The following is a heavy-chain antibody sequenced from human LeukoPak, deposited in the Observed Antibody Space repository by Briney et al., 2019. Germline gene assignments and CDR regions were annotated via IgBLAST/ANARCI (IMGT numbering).Heavy chain of an antibody. CDR3: VRTSIPAATAEFDY. V-gene: IGHV5-51*01. CDR1: GYSFTSYW. J-gene: IGHJ4*02. D-gene: IGHD2-2*01. Sequence: GESLKVSCKGSGYSFTSYWIGWVRHMPGKGLEWMGIIYPGDSDTRYSPSFQGQVTISADKSISTAYLQWSSLKASDTAMYYCVRTSIPAATAEFDYWGQGTLVTVSS. CDR2: IYPGDSDT.